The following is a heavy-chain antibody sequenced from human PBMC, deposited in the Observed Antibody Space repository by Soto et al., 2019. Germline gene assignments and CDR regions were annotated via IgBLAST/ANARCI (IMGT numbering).Heavy chain of an antibody. D-gene: IGHD5-18*01. V-gene: IGHV4-61*08. J-gene: IGHJ5*02. CDR3: ARLSPPPDTAMAP. CDR2: IYHSGNT. CDR1: GGSITTGGSY. Sequence: PSETLSLTCTVSGGSITTGGSYWSWIRQHPGKGLEWIGNIYHSGNTNYNPSLKSRVTISVDTSKNQFSLKLSSVTAADTAVYYCARLSPPPDTAMAPWGQGALVTVSS.